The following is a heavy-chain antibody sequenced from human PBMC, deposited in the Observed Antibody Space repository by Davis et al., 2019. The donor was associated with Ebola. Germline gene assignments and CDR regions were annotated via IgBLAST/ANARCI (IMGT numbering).Heavy chain of an antibody. Sequence: PGGSLRLSCAASGFTFDSYAMSWVRQAPGKGLEWVSTISGSGRDTYYADSVKGRFTISRDNSKNTLYLQMNSLRAEDTAVHYCAKGHPQRYSYGHDYWGRGTLVTVSS. CDR2: ISGSGRDT. V-gene: IGHV3-23*01. CDR1: GFTFDSYA. J-gene: IGHJ4*02. D-gene: IGHD5-18*01. CDR3: AKGHPQRYSYGHDY.